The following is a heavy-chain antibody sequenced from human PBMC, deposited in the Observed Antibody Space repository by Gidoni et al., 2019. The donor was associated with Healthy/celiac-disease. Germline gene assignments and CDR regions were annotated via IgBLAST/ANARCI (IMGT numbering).Heavy chain of an antibody. Sequence: QVLLVQSGAEVKTHGSSVKVSCTASGGTFSSYAISWVRQAPGQGRECMGGIIPIFGTANYEKKFQGRVTITGDKYTSTAYMELRSLRAGDTDVYYCARSSGWYGPIDYWGQGTLVTVSS. D-gene: IGHD6-19*01. CDR1: GGTFSSYA. J-gene: IGHJ4*02. V-gene: IGHV1-69*06. CDR2: IIPIFGTA. CDR3: ARSSGWYGPIDY.